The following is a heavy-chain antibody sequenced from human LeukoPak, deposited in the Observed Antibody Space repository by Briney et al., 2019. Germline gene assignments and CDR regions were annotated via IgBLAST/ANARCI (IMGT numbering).Heavy chain of an antibody. D-gene: IGHD1-26*01. CDR2: ISGYNGHT. V-gene: IGHV1-18*01. CDR3: ARDNSVGDYAWWFDP. CDR1: GYTFTNYG. J-gene: IGHJ5*02. Sequence: ASVKVSCKTSGYTFTNYGISWVRQAPGQGLEWMGWISGYNGHTNYAQKLQGRVTMTTDTSTSTAYMDLRSLRSDDTAVYYCARDNSVGDYAWWFDPWGQGTLVTVSS.